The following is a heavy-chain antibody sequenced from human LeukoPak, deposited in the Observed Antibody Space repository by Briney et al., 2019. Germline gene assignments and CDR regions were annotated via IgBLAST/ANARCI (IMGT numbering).Heavy chain of an antibody. J-gene: IGHJ6*02. V-gene: IGHV4-4*07. Sequence: SETPSLTCTVSGGSISGYYWSWIRQPAGKGLEWIGRMSTSGNSNYIPSLVSRVTMSVDTSKNQFSLNLSSVTAADTAVYYCGRLLITALRGPNRMDVWGQGTTVTVSS. CDR3: GRLLITALRGPNRMDV. CDR2: MSTSGNS. CDR1: GGSISGYY. D-gene: IGHD3-10*01.